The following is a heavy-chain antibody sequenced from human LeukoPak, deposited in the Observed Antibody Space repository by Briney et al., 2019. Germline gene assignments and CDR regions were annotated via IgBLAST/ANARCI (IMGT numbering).Heavy chain of an antibody. V-gene: IGHV1-2*02. Sequence: ASVKVSCKASGYTFTGYYMHWVRQAPGQGLEWMGWINPNSGGTNYAQKFQGRVTTTRDTSISTAYMELSRLRSDDTAVYYCARVGSSWYEGWFDPWGQGTLVTVSS. D-gene: IGHD6-13*01. J-gene: IGHJ5*02. CDR3: ARVGSSWYEGWFDP. CDR2: INPNSGGT. CDR1: GYTFTGYY.